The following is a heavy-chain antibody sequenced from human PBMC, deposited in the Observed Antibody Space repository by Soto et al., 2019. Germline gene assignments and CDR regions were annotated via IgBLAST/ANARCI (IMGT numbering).Heavy chain of an antibody. CDR2: INAGNGNT. V-gene: IGHV1-3*01. J-gene: IGHJ6*02. D-gene: IGHD5-18*01. CDR1: GYTCPSYA. Sequence: XSVKVSGKASGYTCPSYAMHWVRQAPGQSLEWMRWINAGNGNTKYSQKFQGRVTITRDTSASTAYMELSSLRSEDTAVYYCARDSPVEGYRYGYGTYYYGKDVCGQGTTVTVS. CDR3: ARDSPVEGYRYGYGTYYYGKDV.